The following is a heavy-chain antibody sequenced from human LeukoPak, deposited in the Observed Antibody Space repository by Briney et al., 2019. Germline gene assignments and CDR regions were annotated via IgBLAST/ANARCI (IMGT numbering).Heavy chain of an antibody. V-gene: IGHV3-23*01. CDR1: GFTFHNYA. CDR2: ISGSGGST. Sequence: PGGSLRLSXAASGFTFHNYAMSWVRQAPGKGLEWLSAISGSGGSTYYADPLKGRFTISRDNSKNTLYLQMNSLRAEDTALYYCAKDGIGGIYYDSSGYFDNWGQGTLVTVSS. J-gene: IGHJ4*02. D-gene: IGHD3-22*01. CDR3: AKDGIGGIYYDSSGYFDN.